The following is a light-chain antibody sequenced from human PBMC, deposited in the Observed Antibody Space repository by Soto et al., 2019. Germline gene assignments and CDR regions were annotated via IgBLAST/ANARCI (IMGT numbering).Light chain of an antibody. CDR1: QSVTNY. CDR3: HQSYSPPLT. J-gene: IGKJ3*01. V-gene: IGKV1-39*01. CDR2: AAS. Sequence: DIQMTQSPSSLSASVGDRVTITCRASQSVTNYLNWYQQKPWKAPELLGYAASILPGDVPSRVSGIGSGTAFTLAISSRQPDDFATYYCHQSYSPPLTFGPGTKVYL.